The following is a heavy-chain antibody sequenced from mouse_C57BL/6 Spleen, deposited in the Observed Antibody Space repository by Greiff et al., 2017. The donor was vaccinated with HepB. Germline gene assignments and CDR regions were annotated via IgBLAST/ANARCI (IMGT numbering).Heavy chain of an antibody. D-gene: IGHD2-2*01. V-gene: IGHV14-4*01. CDR1: GFNIKDDY. Sequence: EVQLQQSGAELVRPGASVKLSCTASGFNIKDDYMHWVKQRPEQGLEWIGWIDPENGDTEYASKFQGKATITADTSSNTAYLQLSSLTSEDTAVYYCTSSMVTTNYWGQGTTLTVSS. CDR3: TSSMVTTNY. J-gene: IGHJ2*01. CDR2: IDPENGDT.